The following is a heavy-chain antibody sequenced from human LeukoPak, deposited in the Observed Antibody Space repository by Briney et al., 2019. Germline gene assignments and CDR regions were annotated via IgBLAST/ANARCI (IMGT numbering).Heavy chain of an antibody. D-gene: IGHD6-13*01. CDR2: IYYSGST. V-gene: IGHV4-4*02. CDR3: ARVEYRAAAWSDY. Sequence: GSLRLSCAASGFSFSSYRMNWVRQAPGKGLEWIANIYYSGSTYYNPSLKSRVTISVDTSKNQFSLKLSSVTAADTAVYYCARVEYRAAAWSDYWGQGTLVTVSS. CDR1: GFSFSSYR. J-gene: IGHJ4*02.